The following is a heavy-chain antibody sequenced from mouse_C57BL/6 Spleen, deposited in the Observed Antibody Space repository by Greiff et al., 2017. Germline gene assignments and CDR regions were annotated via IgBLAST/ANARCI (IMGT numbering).Heavy chain of an antibody. CDR2: ISYDGSN. D-gene: IGHD1-1*01. CDR1: GYSITSGYY. V-gene: IGHV3-6*01. J-gene: IGHJ2*01. Sequence: EVKLVESGPGLVKPSQSLSLTCSVTGYSITSGYYWNWIRQFPGNKLEWMGYISYDGSNNYNPSLKNRISITRDTSTNQFFLKLNSVTTEDTATYYGAREDYYGSSYDYWGQGTTLTVSS. CDR3: AREDYYGSSYDY.